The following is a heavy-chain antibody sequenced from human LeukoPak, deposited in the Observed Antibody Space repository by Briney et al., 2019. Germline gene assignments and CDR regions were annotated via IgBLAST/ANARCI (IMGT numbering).Heavy chain of an antibody. J-gene: IGHJ3*02. Sequence: PGESLKISCKGSGYSFTNYWIAWVRQMPGQGLEWMAIIYPGDSDVRYSPSFQGQVTISVDKSISTTYLRWSSLKASDTAMYYCARRGWGFGEPKRDHDTFDIWAKGQWSPSLQ. D-gene: IGHD3-10*01. CDR1: GYSFTNYW. CDR2: IYPGDSDV. V-gene: IGHV5-51*01. CDR3: ARRGWGFGEPKRDHDTFDI.